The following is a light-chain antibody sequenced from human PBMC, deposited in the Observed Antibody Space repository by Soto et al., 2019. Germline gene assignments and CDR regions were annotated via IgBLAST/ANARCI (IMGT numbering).Light chain of an antibody. CDR2: GAS. Sequence: EVVMTQSPAALSVSLGDRATLSCRASQSVSSNLAWYQQKPGQGPRLLIYGASTRATGIPARFSGSGSGTDFAQASRPLQPVDFAPYASPPYTAHSPAMFGLGTKVDIK. CDR1: QSVSSN. V-gene: IGKV3-15*01. CDR3: PPYTAHSPAM. J-gene: IGKJ1*01.